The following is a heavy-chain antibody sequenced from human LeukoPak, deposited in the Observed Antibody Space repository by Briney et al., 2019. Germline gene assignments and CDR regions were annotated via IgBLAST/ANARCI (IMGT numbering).Heavy chain of an antibody. D-gene: IGHD5-18*01. Sequence: SETLSLTCTVAGGSISSYYWSWIRQPPGKGLEWIGYIYYSGSTNYNPSLKSRVTISVDTSKNQFSLKLSSVTAADPAVYYCARVKDTAMVLNWGQGTLVTVSS. CDR2: IYYSGST. CDR1: GGSISSYY. CDR3: ARVKDTAMVLN. J-gene: IGHJ4*02. V-gene: IGHV4-59*01.